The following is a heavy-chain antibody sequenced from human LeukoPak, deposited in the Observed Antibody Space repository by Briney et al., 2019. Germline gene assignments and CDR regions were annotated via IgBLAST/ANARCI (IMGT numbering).Heavy chain of an antibody. CDR2: ISDNGGSI. Sequence: TGGSLRLSCAASGFTFSSFGMTWVRQAPGKGLEWASAISDNGGSIFYADSVKGRFTISRDNSKNSLYLQMNSLRADDTAVYYCVKIAPDLPWGQGTLVTVS. J-gene: IGHJ5*02. D-gene: IGHD2-21*01. V-gene: IGHV3-23*01. CDR3: VKIAPDLP. CDR1: GFTFSSFG.